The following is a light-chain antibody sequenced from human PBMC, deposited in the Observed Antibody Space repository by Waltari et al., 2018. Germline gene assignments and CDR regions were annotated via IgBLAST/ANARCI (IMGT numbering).Light chain of an antibody. Sequence: QSVLTQPPSASGPPGQRVSFSCSGTSSTIGSNSVNWYQHLPGTAPKLLIHTNNQRPSEVPDRFSGSKSGTSASLAISGLRSEDEADYFCAAWDDSLDVWVFGGGTKLTVL. J-gene: IGLJ3*02. CDR3: AAWDDSLDVWV. CDR1: SSTIGSNS. V-gene: IGLV1-44*01. CDR2: TNN.